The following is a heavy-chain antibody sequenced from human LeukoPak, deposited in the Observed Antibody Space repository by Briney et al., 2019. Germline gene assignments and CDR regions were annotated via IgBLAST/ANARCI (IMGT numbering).Heavy chain of an antibody. J-gene: IGHJ3*02. CDR1: GFIFDDHG. D-gene: IGHD3-3*01. CDR2: ISWSSGII. V-gene: IGHV3-9*01. Sequence: GGSLRLSCAASGFIFDDHGMHWVRQAPGKGLEWVSGISWSSGIIGYADSVKGRFTISRDNAKNSLDLQMESLRAEDTAVYYCAKDTGSPADAITMEDNAFDIWGQGTMVTVSS. CDR3: AKDTGSPADAITMEDNAFDI.